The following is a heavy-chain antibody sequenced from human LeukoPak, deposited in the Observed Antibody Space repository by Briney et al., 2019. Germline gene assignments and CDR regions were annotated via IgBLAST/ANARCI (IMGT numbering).Heavy chain of an antibody. V-gene: IGHV4-30-4*08. Sequence: PSQTLSLTCTVSGGSISSGDYYWSWIRQPPGKGLEWIGYIYYSGSTYYNPPLKSRVTISVDTSKNQFSLKLSSVTAADTAVYYCASCSLAWYYFDYWGQGTLVTVSS. CDR1: GGSISSGDYY. D-gene: IGHD2-8*02. J-gene: IGHJ4*02. CDR2: IYYSGST. CDR3: ASCSLAWYYFDY.